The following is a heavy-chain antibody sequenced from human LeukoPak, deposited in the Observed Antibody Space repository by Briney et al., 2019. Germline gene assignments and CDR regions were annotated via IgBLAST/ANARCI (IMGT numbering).Heavy chain of an antibody. D-gene: IGHD5-24*01. Sequence: GGSLRLSCAASGFTFNTYAMTWVRQAPGKGLEWVSAIGSRAGTTDYADSVKGRFTISRDNSKNMLYLQMNGLRAEDTAVYYCVKRDRGTFDYWGQGTLVTVSS. CDR1: GFTFNTYA. J-gene: IGHJ4*02. CDR2: IGSRAGTT. V-gene: IGHV3-23*01. CDR3: VKRDRGTFDY.